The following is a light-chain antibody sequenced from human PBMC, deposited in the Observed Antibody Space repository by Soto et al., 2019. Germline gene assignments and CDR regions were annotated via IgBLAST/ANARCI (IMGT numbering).Light chain of an antibody. Sequence: DIQMTQSPSFLSASVGDRVTITCRASQSIGKHLNWYQQKPGKAPKFLIYGASTLQNGVLSRFTGSGSGTDFTLTVNSLQAEDFATYYCQQSYTSPTTFGQGTRLEI. V-gene: IGKV1-39*01. J-gene: IGKJ5*01. CDR1: QSIGKH. CDR2: GAS. CDR3: QQSYTSPTT.